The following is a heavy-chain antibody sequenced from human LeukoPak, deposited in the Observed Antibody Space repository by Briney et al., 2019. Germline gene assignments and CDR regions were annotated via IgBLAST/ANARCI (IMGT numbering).Heavy chain of an antibody. CDR2: ISGSGGST. J-gene: IGHJ4*02. Sequence: GGSLRLSCAASGFTFSSYAMSWVRQAPGKGLEWVSAISGSGGSTYYADSVKGRFTISRDNSENTLYLQMNSLRAEDTAVYYCAKDIYYDSSGPDYWGQGTLVTVSS. CDR3: AKDIYYDSSGPDY. D-gene: IGHD3-22*01. CDR1: GFTFSSYA. V-gene: IGHV3-23*01.